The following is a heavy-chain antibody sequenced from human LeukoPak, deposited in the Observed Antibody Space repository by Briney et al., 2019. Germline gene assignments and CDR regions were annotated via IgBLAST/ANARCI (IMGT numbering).Heavy chain of an antibody. CDR1: GFTFSSYG. D-gene: IGHD1-1*01. V-gene: IGHV3-30*18. CDR3: AKGGGTTYYYYYMDV. Sequence: GGSLRLSCAASGFTFSSYGVHWVRQAPGKGLEWVAVISYDGSNKYYADSVKGRFTISRDNSKNTLYLQMNSLRAEDTAVYYCAKGGGTTYYYYYMDVWGKGTTVTVSS. CDR2: ISYDGSNK. J-gene: IGHJ6*03.